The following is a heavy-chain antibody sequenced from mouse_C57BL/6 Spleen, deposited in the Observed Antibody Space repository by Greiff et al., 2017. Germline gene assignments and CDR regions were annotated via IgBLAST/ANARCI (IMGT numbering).Heavy chain of an antibody. CDR1: GYTFTDYY. D-gene: IGHD1-1*01. Sequence: EVQLHQSGPELVKPGASVKISCKASGYTFTDYYMNWVKQSHGKSLAWIGDINPNNGGTSYNQKFKGKATLTVDKSSSTAYMELRSLTSEDSAVYYCARGSVEGYFDVWGTGTTVTVSS. V-gene: IGHV1-26*01. CDR2: INPNNGGT. CDR3: ARGSVEGYFDV. J-gene: IGHJ1*03.